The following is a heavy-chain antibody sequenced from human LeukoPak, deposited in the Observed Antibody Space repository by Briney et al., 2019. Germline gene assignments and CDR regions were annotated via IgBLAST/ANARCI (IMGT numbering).Heavy chain of an antibody. CDR1: GGSISSGDYP. CDR2: IFHTGHT. Sequence: PSETLSLTCAVSGGSISSGDYPWSWIRQPPGEGLEWIGYIFHTGHTSYNPSLKSRVTISVDMSKNQLSLKLSSVTAADTAVYYCARGFYGSGSQFDYWGQGTLVTVSS. D-gene: IGHD3-10*01. V-gene: IGHV4-30-2*01. J-gene: IGHJ4*02. CDR3: ARGFYGSGSQFDY.